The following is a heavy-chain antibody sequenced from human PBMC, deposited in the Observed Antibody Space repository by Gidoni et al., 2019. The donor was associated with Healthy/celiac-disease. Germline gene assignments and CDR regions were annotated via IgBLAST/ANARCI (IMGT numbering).Heavy chain of an antibody. V-gene: IGHV3-15*01. CDR1: GFAVWIAG. D-gene: IGHD3-3*01. J-gene: IGHJ4*02. Sequence: ELQRVESGGRLVTPGGSLGLSCAASGFAVWIAGMSRVLQAPRKGLDWAGRMKSKTAGGTTAYAAPVKGRFTISREDSTNTLYLKMNSRKTEDTAVYYCTTEGSTLLGVVIIRPYFDYWGQGTLVTVSS. CDR3: TTEGSTLLGVVIIRPYFDY. CDR2: MKSKTAGGTT.